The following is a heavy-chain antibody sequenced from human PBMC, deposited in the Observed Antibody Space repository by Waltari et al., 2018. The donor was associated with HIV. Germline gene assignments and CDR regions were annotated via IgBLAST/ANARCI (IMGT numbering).Heavy chain of an antibody. V-gene: IGHV4-34*01. CDR2: INHSGST. Sequence: QVQLQQWGAGLLKPSETLSLTCAVYGGSFSGYYWSWIRQPPGKGRGWIGEINHSGSTNYNRSLKSRVTISVDTSKNQFALKMSCVTAADTAVYYCASDYGGHFDYWGQGTLVTVSS. CDR1: GGSFSGYY. CDR3: ASDYGGHFDY. J-gene: IGHJ4*02. D-gene: IGHD4-17*01.